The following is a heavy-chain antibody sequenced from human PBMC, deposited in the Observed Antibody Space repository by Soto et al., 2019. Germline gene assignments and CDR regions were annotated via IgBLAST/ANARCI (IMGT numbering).Heavy chain of an antibody. CDR1: GGTFSSYA. CDR2: IIPIFGTA. CDR3: SSSAYYYDSSGYYLWSFDY. D-gene: IGHD3-22*01. Sequence: QVQLVQSGAEVKKPGSSVKVSCKASGGTFSSYAISWVRQAPGQGLEWMGGIIPIFGTANYAQKFQGRVTITADKSTSTAYMELSSLRSEDTAVYYCSSSAYYYDSSGYYLWSFDYWGQGTLVTVSA. V-gene: IGHV1-69*06. J-gene: IGHJ4*02.